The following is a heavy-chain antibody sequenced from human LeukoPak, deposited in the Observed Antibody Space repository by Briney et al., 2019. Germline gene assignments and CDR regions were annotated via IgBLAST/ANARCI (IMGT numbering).Heavy chain of an antibody. CDR2: IITIFGTA. CDR3: AAFVLGDCRSSSWYVPFDY. V-gene: IGHV1-69*06. J-gene: IGHJ4*02. CDR1: GDTFSSYA. D-gene: IGHD2-2*01. Sequence: AVKVSCEPSGDTFSSYAVSWVRPALGQGLEWMGGIITIFGTANYAQKFQGRVTITADKSTSKAYMELSSLRSEDTAVYYCAAFVLGDCRSSSWYVPFDYWGQGTLVTVSS.